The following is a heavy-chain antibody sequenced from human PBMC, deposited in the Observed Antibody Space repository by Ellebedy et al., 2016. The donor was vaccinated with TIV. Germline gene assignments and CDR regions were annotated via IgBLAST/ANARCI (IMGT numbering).Heavy chain of an antibody. CDR2: ISPADSHL. Sequence: GESLKISCKGFGYSFTNYSIVWVRQMPGNGLEWLGVISPADSHLRSSPSFQGQVTISADNSISTAYLQWSSLKASDSAMYYCARQSQGGGESGVFDIWGQGTLLTVSS. J-gene: IGHJ3*02. V-gene: IGHV5-51*01. D-gene: IGHD3-16*01. CDR1: GYSFTNYS. CDR3: ARQSQGGGESGVFDI.